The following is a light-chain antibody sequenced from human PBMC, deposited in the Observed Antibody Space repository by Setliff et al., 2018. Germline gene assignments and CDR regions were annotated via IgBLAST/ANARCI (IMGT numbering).Light chain of an antibody. Sequence: QSVLTQPPSASGSPGQSPTISCTGTSRDIGAYNSVSWYQQHPGKAPKLLIYEVTKRPSGVPDRFSGSKSGNTASLTVSGLQADDEADYFCCSYAASYNPYVFGSGTKVTVL. CDR2: EVT. V-gene: IGLV2-8*01. CDR3: CSYAASYNPYV. J-gene: IGLJ1*01. CDR1: SRDIGAYNS.